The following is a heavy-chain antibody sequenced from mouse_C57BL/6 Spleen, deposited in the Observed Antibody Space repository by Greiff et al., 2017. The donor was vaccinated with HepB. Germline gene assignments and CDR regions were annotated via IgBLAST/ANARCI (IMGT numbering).Heavy chain of an antibody. D-gene: IGHD1-1*01. V-gene: IGHV1-82*01. CDR3: ARNHYYGSSYAMDY. J-gene: IGHJ4*01. CDR1: GYAFSSSW. Sequence: QVQLQQSGPELVKPGASVKISCKASGYAFSSSWMNWVKQRPGKGLEWIGRIYPGDGDTNYNGKFKGKATLTADKSSSTAYMQLSSLTSEDSAVYFCARNHYYGSSYAMDYWGQEPQSPSPQ. CDR2: IYPGDGDT.